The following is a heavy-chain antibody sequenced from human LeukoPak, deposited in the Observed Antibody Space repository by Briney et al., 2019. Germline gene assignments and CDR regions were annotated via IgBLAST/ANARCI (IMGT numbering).Heavy chain of an antibody. Sequence: PGRSLRLSCAASGFTFSSYAMHWVRQAPGKGLVWVAIISYDGSNKYYADSVKGRFTISRDNSKNTLYLQINSLGAEDTAVYYCATDPDSSGYYYPIFDYWGQGTLVTVSS. D-gene: IGHD3-22*01. V-gene: IGHV3-30-3*01. CDR2: ISYDGSNK. CDR3: ATDPDSSGYYYPIFDY. J-gene: IGHJ4*02. CDR1: GFTFSSYA.